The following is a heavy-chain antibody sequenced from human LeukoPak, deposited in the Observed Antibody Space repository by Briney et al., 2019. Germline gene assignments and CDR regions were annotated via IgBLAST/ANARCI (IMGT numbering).Heavy chain of an antibody. CDR1: GFTFSSYE. V-gene: IGHV3-48*03. Sequence: GGSLRLSCAAAGFTFSSYEMNWVRQAPGKGLEWASYITSTGTTIHYADSVKGRFTISRDNAKNSLFLQMNSLRAEDTAVYYCARVYSRCRGSDAFDIWGQGTMVTVSS. CDR2: ITSTGTTI. D-gene: IGHD1-14*01. CDR3: ARVYSRCRGSDAFDI. J-gene: IGHJ3*02.